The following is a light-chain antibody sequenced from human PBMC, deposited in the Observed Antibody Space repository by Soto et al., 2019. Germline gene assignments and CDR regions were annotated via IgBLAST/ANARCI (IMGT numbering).Light chain of an antibody. Sequence: QLVLTQSPSASASLGASVKLTCTLSSGHSSYAIAWHQQQPEKGPRYLMKLDSDGSHTKGDAIPDRFSGSSSEAERYLTISSLQSEDEADYYCQTWGTGIHVVFGGGTQLTVL. CDR2: LDSDGSH. CDR3: QTWGTGIHVV. CDR1: SGHSSYA. J-gene: IGLJ2*01. V-gene: IGLV4-69*01.